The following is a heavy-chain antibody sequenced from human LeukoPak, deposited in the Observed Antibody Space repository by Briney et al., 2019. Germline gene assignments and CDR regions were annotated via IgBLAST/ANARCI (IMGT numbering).Heavy chain of an antibody. D-gene: IGHD3-3*01. CDR2: IYTSGST. CDR3: ARSLYYDFWSGYSRFYYYYYMDV. V-gene: IGHV4-4*09. J-gene: IGHJ6*03. CDR1: GGSISSYY. Sequence: SETLSLTCTVSGGSISSYYWSWIRQPPGKGLEWIGYIYTSGSTNYNPSLKSRVTISVDTSKNQFSLKLSSVTAADTAVYYCARSLYYDFWSGYSRFYYYYYMDVWGQGTTVTVSS.